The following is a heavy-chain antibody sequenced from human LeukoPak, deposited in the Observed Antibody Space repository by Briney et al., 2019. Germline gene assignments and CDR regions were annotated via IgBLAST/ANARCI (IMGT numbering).Heavy chain of an antibody. CDR1: GGSISSSYYY. CDR2: IYYSGST. CDR3: ASLYSGIYSGHMDF. Sequence: SETLSITCIVSGGSISSSYYYWGWIRQSPGKGLEWIGTIYYSGSTYYNPSLKSRVTISVDTSKNQFSLKMSSVTAADTAIYYCASLYSGIYSGHMDFWGQGTLVTVSS. D-gene: IGHD1-26*01. V-gene: IGHV4-39*07. J-gene: IGHJ4*02.